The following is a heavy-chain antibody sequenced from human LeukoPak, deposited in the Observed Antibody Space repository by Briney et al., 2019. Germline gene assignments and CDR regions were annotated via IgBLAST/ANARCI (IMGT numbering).Heavy chain of an antibody. D-gene: IGHD4-17*01. Sequence: PGGSLRLSCAASGFTFSSYAMSWVRQAPGKGLEWVSAISGSGGSTYYADSVKGRFTISRDNSKNTLYLQMNSLRAEDTAVYYCAKHPTVTVTTKYGHNWFDPRGQGTLVTVSS. CDR2: ISGSGGST. CDR1: GFTFSSYA. J-gene: IGHJ5*02. V-gene: IGHV3-23*01. CDR3: AKHPTVTVTTKYGHNWFDP.